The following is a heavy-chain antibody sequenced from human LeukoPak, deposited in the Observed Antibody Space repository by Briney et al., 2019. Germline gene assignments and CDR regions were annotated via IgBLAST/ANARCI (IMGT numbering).Heavy chain of an antibody. V-gene: IGHV3-21*01. CDR1: GFTFSSYS. CDR2: ISSSSSYI. Sequence: PGGSLRLSCAASGFTFSSYSMNWVRQAPGKGLEWVSSISSSSSYIYYADSVKGRFTISRDNAKNSLYLQMNSLRAEDTAVYYCARDLISGWDTAMVRGAFDIWGQGTMVTVSS. CDR3: ARDLISGWDTAMVRGAFDI. J-gene: IGHJ3*02. D-gene: IGHD5-18*01.